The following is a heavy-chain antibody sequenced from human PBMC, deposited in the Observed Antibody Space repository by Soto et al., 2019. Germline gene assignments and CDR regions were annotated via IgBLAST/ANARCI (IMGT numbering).Heavy chain of an antibody. CDR2: IRSKAYGGTT. CDR3: TRTYYDILTGYYGPLDY. V-gene: IGHV3-49*03. D-gene: IGHD3-9*01. CDR1: GFTFGDYA. J-gene: IGHJ4*02. Sequence: GGSLRLSCTASGFTFGDYAMSWFRQAPGKGLEWVGFIRSKAYGGTTEYAASVKGRFTISRDDSKSIAYLQMNSLKTEDTAVYYCTRTYYDILTGYYGPLDYWGQGTLVTVSS.